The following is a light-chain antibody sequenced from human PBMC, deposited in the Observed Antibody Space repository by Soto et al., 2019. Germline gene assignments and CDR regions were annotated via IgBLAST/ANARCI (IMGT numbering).Light chain of an antibody. V-gene: IGKV1-5*01. CDR3: QEYNSFSLT. J-gene: IGKJ1*01. CDR1: QSISSW. Sequence: DIHMTHSPSTLSASFGHRVTITCRASQSISSWLAWYQQKPGKAPILLIYGASTLEGGVPSRFSGSGSGTEFTLTIGSLQPDDFATYYCQEYNSFSLTFGQGTKVDI. CDR2: GAS.